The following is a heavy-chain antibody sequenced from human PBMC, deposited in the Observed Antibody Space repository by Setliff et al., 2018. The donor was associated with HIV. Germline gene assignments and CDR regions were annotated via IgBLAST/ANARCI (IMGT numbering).Heavy chain of an antibody. D-gene: IGHD2-15*01. V-gene: IGHV4-31*03. CDR3: ARGGGSRAATSSYYYMDV. CDR2: IYHNGST. CDR1: GGSISIGGYY. Sequence: PSETLSLTCTVSGGSISIGGYYWGWIRQHPGKGLEWIGYIYHNGSTYYNPSLKSRVIISVDTSKNQFSLKLSSVTAADTAAYYCARGGGSRAATSSYYYMDVWGKGTTVTVSS. J-gene: IGHJ6*03.